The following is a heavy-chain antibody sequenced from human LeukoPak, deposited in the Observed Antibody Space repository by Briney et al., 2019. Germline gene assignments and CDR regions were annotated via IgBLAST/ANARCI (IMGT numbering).Heavy chain of an antibody. CDR3: AKDHGTAVAGFYY. CDR1: GFTLSTYG. V-gene: IGHV3-23*01. J-gene: IGHJ4*02. CDR2: ITGTGGST. D-gene: IGHD6-19*01. Sequence: PGGSLRLSCAASGFTLSTYGVSWVRQPPGKGLEWVSGITGTGGSTYYADSVKGRFTVSRDTSKNTPCLQMNSLRAEDTAIYYCAKDHGTAVAGFYYWGQGTLVTVSS.